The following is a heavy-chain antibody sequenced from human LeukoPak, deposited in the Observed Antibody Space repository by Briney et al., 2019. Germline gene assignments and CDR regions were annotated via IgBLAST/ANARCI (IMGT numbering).Heavy chain of an antibody. Sequence: GESLKISCKGSGYSFTYYWIGWVRQMPGKGLEWMGIIYPGDSDTRYSPSFQGQVTMSADKSINTAYLQWSSLKASDTAMYYCARRQGCSSTSCPPDSWGQGTLVTVSS. CDR3: ARRQGCSSTSCPPDS. CDR2: IYPGDSDT. CDR1: GYSFTYYW. D-gene: IGHD2-2*01. J-gene: IGHJ4*02. V-gene: IGHV5-51*01.